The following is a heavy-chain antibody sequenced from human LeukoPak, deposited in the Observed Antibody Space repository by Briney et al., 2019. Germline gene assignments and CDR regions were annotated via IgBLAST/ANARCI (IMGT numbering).Heavy chain of an antibody. Sequence: SETLSLTCTVSGGSISSYYWSWIRQPPGKGLEWIGYIYYSGSTNYNPSLKSRVTISVDTSKNQSSLKLSSVTAADTAVYYCARAAYCGGDCYSPEYYFDYWGQGTPVTVSS. V-gene: IGHV4-59*01. CDR3: ARAAYCGGDCYSPEYYFDY. J-gene: IGHJ4*02. CDR2: IYYSGST. D-gene: IGHD2-21*02. CDR1: GGSISSYY.